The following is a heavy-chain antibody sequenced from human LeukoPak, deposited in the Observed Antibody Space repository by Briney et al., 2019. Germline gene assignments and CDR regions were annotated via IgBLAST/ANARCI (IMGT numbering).Heavy chain of an antibody. J-gene: IGHJ4*02. CDR2: IIPILGIA. CDR3: AIRYYYGSGSYPIIDY. CDR1: RGTFSSYA. Sequence: SVKVSCKASRGTFSSYAISWVRQAPGQGLECMGRIIPILGIANYAQKFQGRVTITADKSTSTAYMELSSLRSEDTAVYYCAIRYYYGSGSYPIIDYWGQGTLVTVSS. D-gene: IGHD3-10*01. V-gene: IGHV1-69*04.